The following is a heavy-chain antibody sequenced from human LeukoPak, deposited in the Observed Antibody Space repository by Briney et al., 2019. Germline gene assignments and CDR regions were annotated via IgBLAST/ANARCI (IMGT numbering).Heavy chain of an antibody. CDR1: GGSISSYY. D-gene: IGHD3-22*01. J-gene: IGHJ3*02. V-gene: IGHV4-59*01. Sequence: SETLSLTCTVSGGSISSYYWSWIRQPPGKGLEWIGYIYYSGSTNYNPSLKSRVTITLDTSKNQFSLKLSSVTAADTAVYYCARDAWRGYYYDSSGYSPAFDIWGQGTMVTVSS. CDR3: ARDAWRGYYYDSSGYSPAFDI. CDR2: IYYSGST.